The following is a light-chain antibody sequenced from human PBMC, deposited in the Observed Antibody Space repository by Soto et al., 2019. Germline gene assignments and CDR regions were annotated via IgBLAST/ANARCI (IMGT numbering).Light chain of an antibody. Sequence: EVVMTQSPATLSVSPGERATLSCRSSQSVNIHLAWYQQKPGQAPRLLIYGASTRATGIPARFSGSGSGTDFTLTISSLQSEDSAVYYCQQYNNWPPYSFGQGTKLEI. V-gene: IGKV3-15*01. CDR2: GAS. CDR3: QQYNNWPPYS. CDR1: QSVNIH. J-gene: IGKJ2*03.